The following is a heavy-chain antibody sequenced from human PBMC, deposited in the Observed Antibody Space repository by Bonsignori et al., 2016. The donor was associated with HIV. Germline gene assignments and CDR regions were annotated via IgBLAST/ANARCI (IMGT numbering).Heavy chain of an antibody. CDR2: IYSGGST. V-gene: IGHV3-53*01. D-gene: IGHD3-22*01. CDR3: ARGREYDTSGYYFNAFDI. J-gene: IGHJ3*02. Sequence: WIRQPPGKGLEWVSVIYSGGSTYYADSVKGRFTISRDTSKNTLYLQMNSLRAEDTAVYYCARGREYDTSGYYFNAFDIWGQGTMVTVSS.